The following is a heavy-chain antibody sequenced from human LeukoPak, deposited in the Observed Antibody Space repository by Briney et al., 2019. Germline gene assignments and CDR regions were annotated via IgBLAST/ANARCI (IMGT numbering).Heavy chain of an antibody. J-gene: IGHJ6*03. D-gene: IGHD6-6*01. V-gene: IGHV3-21*05. CDR1: GFTFSSYS. Sequence: PGGSLRLSCAASGFTFSSYSMNWVRQAPGKGLEWVSYISSSSSYIYYADSVKGRFTISRDNAKNSLYLQMNSLRAEDTAVYYCAREGYSSSSYYYYYMDVWGKGTTVTVSS. CDR3: AREGYSSSSYYYYYMDV. CDR2: ISSSSSYI.